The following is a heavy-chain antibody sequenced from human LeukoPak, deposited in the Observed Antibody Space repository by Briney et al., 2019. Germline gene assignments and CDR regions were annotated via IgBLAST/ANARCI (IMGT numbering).Heavy chain of an antibody. CDR1: GGSFSGYY. Sequence: PSETLSLTCAVYGGSFSGYYWSWIRQPPGKGLEWIGEIKHSGSTNYNPSLKSRVTISVDTSKNQFSLKLSSVTAADTAVYYCARVNSGSSGSYYFDYWGQGTLVTVSS. CDR3: ARVNSGSSGSYYFDY. CDR2: IKHSGST. D-gene: IGHD3-22*01. V-gene: IGHV4-34*01. J-gene: IGHJ4*02.